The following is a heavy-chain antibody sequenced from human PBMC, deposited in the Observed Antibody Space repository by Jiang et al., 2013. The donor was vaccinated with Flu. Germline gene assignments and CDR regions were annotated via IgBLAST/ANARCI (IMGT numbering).Heavy chain of an antibody. D-gene: IGHD2/OR15-2a*01. CDR2: ILYMGAP. J-gene: IGHJ6*02. Sequence: VKPSETPVPHLHCLWWLHQWFLLELGPAVPRKGLEWIGYILYMGAPSYNPSLKSRLIISVDTSKNQMSLKLTSVTAADTAVYYCARHDIIEEYKNGMDVWGQGTTVTVSS. V-gene: IGHV4-59*08. CDR3: ARHDIIEEYKNGMDV. CDR1: WLHQWFL.